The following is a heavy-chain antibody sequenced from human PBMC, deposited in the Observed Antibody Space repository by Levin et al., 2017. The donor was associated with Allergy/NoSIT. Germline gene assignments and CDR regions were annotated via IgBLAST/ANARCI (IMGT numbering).Heavy chain of an antibody. CDR3: ARERQVATKWGDFDS. J-gene: IGHJ4*02. CDR1: GFTFSTYS. D-gene: IGHD5-12*01. V-gene: IGHV3-30-3*01. Sequence: PGWSLRLSCAASGFTFSTYSIHWVRQAPGKGLEWVAIISSDGSNKYYADSVKGRFTLSRDNSKNTLYLQMNSLRTEDTAMYYCARERQVATKWGDFDSWGQGTLLTVSS. CDR2: ISSDGSNK.